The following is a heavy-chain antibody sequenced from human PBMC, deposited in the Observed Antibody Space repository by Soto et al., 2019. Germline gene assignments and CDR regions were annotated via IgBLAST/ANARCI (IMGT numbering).Heavy chain of an antibody. V-gene: IGHV3-23*01. D-gene: IGHD2-2*01. Sequence: EVQLLESGGGMVQPGECLRLSCAASGFTFSTSVMSWVRQAPGKGLEWVSTIGGSGSSTYYADSVKGRFTISRDNSKNTLYLQMNNLRADDTAIYYCAKGSAPSKYCSTTSCYDRGTFDPWGQGTLVIVSS. CDR2: IGGSGSST. CDR1: GFTFSTSV. CDR3: AKGSAPSKYCSTTSCYDRGTFDP. J-gene: IGHJ5*02.